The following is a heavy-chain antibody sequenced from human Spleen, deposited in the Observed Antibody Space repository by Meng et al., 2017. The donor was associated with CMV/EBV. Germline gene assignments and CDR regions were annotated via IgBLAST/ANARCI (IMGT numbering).Heavy chain of an antibody. CDR2: IIPIFGTA. V-gene: IGHV1-69*12. CDR3: ARGGHSSGYFDY. J-gene: IGHJ4*02. CDR1: GGTFSSYA. D-gene: IGHD3-22*01. Sequence: QFQLVLSGAGGKKPGSSVKVPCKASGGTFSSYAISWVRQAPGQGLEWMGGIIPIFGTANYAQKFQGRVTITADESTSTAYMELSSLRSEDTAVYYCARGGHSSGYFDYWGQGTLVTVSS.